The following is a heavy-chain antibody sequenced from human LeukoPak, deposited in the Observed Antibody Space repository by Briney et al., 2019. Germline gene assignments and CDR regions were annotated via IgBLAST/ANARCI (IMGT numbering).Heavy chain of an antibody. J-gene: IGHJ4*02. CDR1: GFTFTTYA. CDR3: ARVGSGSYLKGYFDY. CDR2: ISYDGRIK. Sequence: PGGSLRLSCTGSGFTFTTYALHWVRQGPGKGPEWVAVISYDGRIKYYADSVKGRFAISRDNSKNTLHLQMNSLRTEDTAFYYCARVGSGSYLKGYFDYWGQGTLVSVSS. D-gene: IGHD3-16*02. V-gene: IGHV3-30*09.